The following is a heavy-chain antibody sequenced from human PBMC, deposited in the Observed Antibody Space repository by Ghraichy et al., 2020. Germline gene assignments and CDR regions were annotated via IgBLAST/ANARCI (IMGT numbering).Heavy chain of an antibody. Sequence: SQTLSLTCTVSGGSLLGYYWSWIRQPPGKGLEWIGYIYYSGSTNYNPSLKSRITMSLDSSKNLFSLKLRSVTDADTAVYYCAREALEPKVYYYGIDVWGQGTTVTVSS. D-gene: IGHD1-1*01. CDR3: AREALEPKVYYYGIDV. J-gene: IGHJ6*02. CDR1: GGSLLGYY. CDR2: IYYSGST. V-gene: IGHV4-59*01.